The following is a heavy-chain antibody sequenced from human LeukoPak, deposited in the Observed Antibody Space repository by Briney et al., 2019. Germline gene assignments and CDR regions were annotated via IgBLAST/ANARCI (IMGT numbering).Heavy chain of an antibody. CDR2: IIPIFGTA. Sequence: ASVRVSCKASGGTFSSYAISLVRQAPGQGLEWMGRIIPIFGTANYAQKFQGRVAITTDESTSTAYMELSSLRSEDTAVYYCARDDGIAAAYYFDYWGQGTLVTVSS. CDR3: ARDDGIAAAYYFDY. D-gene: IGHD6-13*01. CDR1: GGTFSSYA. J-gene: IGHJ4*02. V-gene: IGHV1-69*05.